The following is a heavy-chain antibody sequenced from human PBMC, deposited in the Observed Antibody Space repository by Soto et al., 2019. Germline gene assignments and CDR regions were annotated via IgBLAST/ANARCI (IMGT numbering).Heavy chain of an antibody. Sequence: QVQLVQSGAEVKKPGSSVKVSCKASGGTFSSYAISWVRQAPGQGLEWMGGIIPIFGTANYAQKLQGRVTITLHSSTSTANMEMSSVGFEDTAVYYCARSDYGDYAPCWYFDLRGRGTLVTVSS. CDR3: ARSDYGDYAPCWYFDL. J-gene: IGHJ2*01. CDR2: IIPIFGTA. V-gene: IGHV1-69*05. CDR1: GGTFSSYA. D-gene: IGHD4-17*01.